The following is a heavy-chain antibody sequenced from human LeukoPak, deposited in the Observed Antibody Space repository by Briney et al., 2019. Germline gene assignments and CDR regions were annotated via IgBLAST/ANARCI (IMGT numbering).Heavy chain of an antibody. CDR1: GGSISSGGYS. V-gene: IGHV4-31*03. D-gene: IGHD2-8*01. Sequence: SQTLSLTCTVSGGSISSGGYSWSWIRQHPGKGLEWIGYIYYSGSTYYNPSLKSRVTISVDTSKNQFSLKLSSVTAADTAVYYCARAGCTNGVCYECDYWGQGTLVTVSS. J-gene: IGHJ4*02. CDR2: IYYSGST. CDR3: ARAGCTNGVCYECDY.